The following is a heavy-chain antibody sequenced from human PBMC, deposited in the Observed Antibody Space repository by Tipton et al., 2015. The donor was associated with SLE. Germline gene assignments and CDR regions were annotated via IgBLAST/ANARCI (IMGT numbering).Heavy chain of an antibody. D-gene: IGHD1-26*01. CDR3: AREGPLVGATRGAFDI. CDR2: IIPIFGTA. J-gene: IGHJ3*02. Sequence: QLVQSGAEVKKPGSSVKVSCKASGGTFSSYAISWVRQAPGQGLEWMGGIIPIFGTANYAQKFQGRVTITTDESTSTAYMELSSLRSEDTAVYYCAREGPLVGATRGAFDIWGQGTMVTVSS. V-gene: IGHV1-69*05. CDR1: GGTFSSYA.